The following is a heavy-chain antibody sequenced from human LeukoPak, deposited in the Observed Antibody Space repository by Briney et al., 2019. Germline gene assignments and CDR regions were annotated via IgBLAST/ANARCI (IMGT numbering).Heavy chain of an antibody. CDR2: ISGSGGST. Sequence: GASLRLSCAASGFTFSSYAMSWVRQAPGKGLEWVSAISGSGGSTYYADSVKGRFTISGDNSKNTLYLQMNSLRAEDTAVYYCAKGYYDSSGYNWFDPWGQGTLVTVSS. CDR1: GFTFSSYA. V-gene: IGHV3-23*01. J-gene: IGHJ5*02. D-gene: IGHD3-22*01. CDR3: AKGYYDSSGYNWFDP.